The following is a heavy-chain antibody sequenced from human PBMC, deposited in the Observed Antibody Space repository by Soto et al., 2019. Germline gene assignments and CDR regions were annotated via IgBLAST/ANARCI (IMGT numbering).Heavy chain of an antibody. CDR3: ARSIAAAGSFGPYYYYGMDV. CDR2: IWYDGSNK. V-gene: IGHV3-33*01. J-gene: IGHJ6*02. CDR1: GFTFSSYG. Sequence: QVQLVESGGGVVQPGRSLRLSCAASGFTFSSYGMHWVRQAPGKGLEWVAVIWYDGSNKYYADSVKGRFTISRDNSKNTLYLQRNSLRAEDTAVYYCARSIAAAGSFGPYYYYGMDVWGQGTTVTVSS. D-gene: IGHD6-13*01.